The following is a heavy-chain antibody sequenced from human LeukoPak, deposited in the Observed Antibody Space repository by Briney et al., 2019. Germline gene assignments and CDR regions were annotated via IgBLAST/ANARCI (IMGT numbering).Heavy chain of an antibody. CDR1: GFAFSGDN. J-gene: IGHJ3*02. CDR3: ARDRAVDIRAYDI. CDR2: IGTSGSYI. V-gene: IGHV3-21*01. Sequence: PGGSLRLSCAASGFAFSGDNMKWVRQAPGKGLEWVSFIGTSGSYIKYADSVKGRFTISRDNAKNSLYLQMNSLRAEDTAMYFCARDRAVDIRAYDIWGQGTMVTVSS. D-gene: IGHD3-10*01.